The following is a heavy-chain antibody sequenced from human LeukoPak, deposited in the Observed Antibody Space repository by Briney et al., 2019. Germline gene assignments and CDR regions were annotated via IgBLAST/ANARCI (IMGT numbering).Heavy chain of an antibody. D-gene: IGHD6-13*01. Sequence: GGSLRLSCAASGFTFSGYWMSWVRQAPGKGLEWVANINQDGSEKSYVDSVKGRFTISRDNAENSLFLQMGSLRVEDTAVYYCARESTAGYNSSWYGFRNWGQGTLVSVSS. J-gene: IGHJ1*01. CDR3: ARESTAGYNSSWYGFRN. CDR2: INQDGSEK. V-gene: IGHV3-7*01. CDR1: GFTFSGYW.